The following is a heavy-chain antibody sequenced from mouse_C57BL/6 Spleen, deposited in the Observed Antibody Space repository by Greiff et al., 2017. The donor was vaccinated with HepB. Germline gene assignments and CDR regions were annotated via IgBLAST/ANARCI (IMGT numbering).Heavy chain of an antibody. Sequence: VQLQQSGPVLVKPGASVKMSCKASGYTFTDYYMNWVKQSHGKSLEWIGVINPYNGGTSYNQKFKGKATLTVDNSSSTAYMELNSLTSEDSAVYYCAREEKGDYWGQGTTLTVSS. CDR1: GYTFTDYY. CDR2: INPYNGGT. CDR3: AREEKGDY. V-gene: IGHV1-19*01. J-gene: IGHJ2*01.